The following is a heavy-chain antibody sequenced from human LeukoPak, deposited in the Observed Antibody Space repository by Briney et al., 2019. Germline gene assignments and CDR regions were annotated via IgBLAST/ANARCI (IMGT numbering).Heavy chain of an antibody. CDR1: GFSFRKYS. V-gene: IGHV3-23*01. CDR2: ITGREGNT. D-gene: IGHD2-2*03. Sequence: PGGSLRLSCVASGFSFRKYSMSWVRQAPGQGLEWVSSITGREGNTYAADSVKGRFTISRDSSEDTSDLQMDSLRAEDTAIYYCAKAIHYLDRCDAFDVWGRGTMVIVSS. CDR3: AKAIHYLDRCDAFDV. J-gene: IGHJ3*01.